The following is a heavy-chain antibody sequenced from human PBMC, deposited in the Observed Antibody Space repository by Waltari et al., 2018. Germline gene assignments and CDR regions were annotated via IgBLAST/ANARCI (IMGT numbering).Heavy chain of an antibody. D-gene: IGHD3-10*01. Sequence: EVQLLESGGGLVQHGGSLRLTCAAYGFTLSVDTLPGVRKAPGKGLEWVSTIRGSGGDTYYADSVKGRFTISRDNSRNTLYLQMNTLRAGDTAVYYCAKSLGDTYGRYPMDYWGQGTLVTVSS. CDR1: GFTLSVDT. V-gene: IGHV3-23*01. J-gene: IGHJ4*02. CDR2: IRGSGGDT. CDR3: AKSLGDTYGRYPMDY.